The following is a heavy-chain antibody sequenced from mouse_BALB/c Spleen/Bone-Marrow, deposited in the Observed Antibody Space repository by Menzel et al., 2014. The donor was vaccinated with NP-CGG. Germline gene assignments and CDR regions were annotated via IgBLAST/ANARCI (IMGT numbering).Heavy chain of an antibody. CDR2: IYPGDGDT. J-gene: IGHJ4*01. D-gene: IGHD2-4*01. Sequence: VQLQQSGAEVMRPGSSVNISCKASGYAFSNYGMNWVKQRPGQGLEWIGRIYPGDGDTNYNGKFKGRVTLTADKSSSTAYMQLSSLTSEGSAVYFCASVYDYGRGYAMDYWGQGTSVTVSS. CDR1: GYAFSNYG. V-gene: IGHV1-80*01. CDR3: ASVYDYGRGYAMDY.